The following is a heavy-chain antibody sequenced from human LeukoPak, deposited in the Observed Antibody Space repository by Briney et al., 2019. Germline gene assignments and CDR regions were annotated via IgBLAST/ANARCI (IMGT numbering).Heavy chain of an antibody. CDR3: AITGGPTVTAFDL. CDR1: GFIFSNSA. J-gene: IGHJ4*02. V-gene: IGHV3-30*03. D-gene: IGHD4-17*01. Sequence: PGGSLRLSCAASGFIFSNSAMHWVRQAPGKGLEWVAVISYDGSNKYYADSVKGRFTISRDNAKSSLYLQMNSLRVEDTAVYYCAITGGPTVTAFDLWGQGILVTVSS. CDR2: ISYDGSNK.